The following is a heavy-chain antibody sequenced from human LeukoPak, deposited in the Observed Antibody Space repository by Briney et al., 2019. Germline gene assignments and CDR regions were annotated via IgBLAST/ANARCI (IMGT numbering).Heavy chain of an antibody. J-gene: IGHJ4*02. Sequence: PGGSLRLSCAAAGFTFSSYAMHWVRQAPGKGLEYVSAISSNGGSTYYANSVKGRFTISRDNSKNTLYLQMNSLRAEDTAVYYCASARYYGSGSYFPGDRTLILEPFDYWGQGTLVTVSS. CDR1: GFTFSSYA. D-gene: IGHD3-10*01. CDR3: ASARYYGSGSYFPGDRTLILEPFDY. CDR2: ISSNGGST. V-gene: IGHV3-64*01.